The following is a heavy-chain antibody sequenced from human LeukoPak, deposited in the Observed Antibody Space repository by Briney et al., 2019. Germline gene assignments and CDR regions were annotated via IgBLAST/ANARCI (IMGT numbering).Heavy chain of an antibody. V-gene: IGHV4-34*01. CDR3: ARRYCSSTSCYLGVENWFDP. D-gene: IGHD2-2*01. Sequence: SETLSLTCAVYGGSFSGYYWSWIRQPPGKGLEWIGEINHSGSTNYNPSLKSRVTISVDTSKNQFSLKLSSVTAADTAVYYCARRYCSSTSCYLGVENWFDPWGQGTLVTVSS. CDR1: GGSFSGYY. J-gene: IGHJ5*02. CDR2: INHSGST.